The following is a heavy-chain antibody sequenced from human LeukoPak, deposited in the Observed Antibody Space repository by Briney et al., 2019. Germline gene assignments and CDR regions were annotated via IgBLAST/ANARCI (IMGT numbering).Heavy chain of an antibody. CDR3: ARVGQPYLWSGGGLDY. CDR1: GGSISSYY. CDR2: IYTSGST. V-gene: IGHV4-4*07. J-gene: IGHJ4*02. D-gene: IGHD3-10*01. Sequence: SETLSLTCTVSGGSISSYYWSWIRQPAGKGLEWIGRIYTSGSTNYNPSLKSRVTMSVDASKNQFSLKLSSVTAADTAVYYCARVGQPYLWSGGGLDYWAQGPLSTVPS.